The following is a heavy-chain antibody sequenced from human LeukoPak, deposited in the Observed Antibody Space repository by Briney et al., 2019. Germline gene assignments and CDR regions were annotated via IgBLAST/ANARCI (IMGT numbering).Heavy chain of an antibody. J-gene: IGHJ4*02. Sequence: GGSLRLSCAAPGFTFSSYAMSWVRQAPGKGLEWVSAISGSGGSTYYADSVKGRFTISRDNSKNTLYLQMNSLRAEDTAVYYCAKELYSYGKVGYYFDYWGQGTLVTVSS. CDR2: ISGSGGST. CDR3: AKELYSYGKVGYYFDY. V-gene: IGHV3-23*01. CDR1: GFTFSSYA. D-gene: IGHD5-18*01.